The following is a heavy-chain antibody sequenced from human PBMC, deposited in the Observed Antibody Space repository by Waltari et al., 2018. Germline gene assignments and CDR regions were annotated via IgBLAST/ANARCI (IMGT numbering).Heavy chain of an antibody. D-gene: IGHD3-22*01. Sequence: AQLVESGGGVVQTGGSLRMSCAASGFNFNNNGMHWVRQAPGKGPEWVAFIEYDGYNKHYADSVKGRFTISRDNSKNTLYLQLSGLSREDTAVYSCAKGPDSSHYFSNWLDPWGQGTLVTVSS. CDR1: GFNFNNNG. CDR3: AKGPDSSHYFSNWLDP. J-gene: IGHJ5*02. V-gene: IGHV3-30*02. CDR2: IEYDGYNK.